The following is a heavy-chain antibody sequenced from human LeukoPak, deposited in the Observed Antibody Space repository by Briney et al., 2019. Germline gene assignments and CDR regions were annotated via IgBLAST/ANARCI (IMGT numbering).Heavy chain of an antibody. D-gene: IGHD3-9*01. CDR1: RYTFTAYD. CDR2: INPNSGGT. V-gene: IGHV1-2*02. J-gene: IGHJ6*03. Sequence: ASVKVSCKASRYTFTAYDMHWVRQAPGQGLKCRGWINPNSGGTNYAKKLQGRVTMTKDTSISTAYMELSRLRSDDTAVYYCARGGGMPENAVLPGTILYYFYYMDVWGEGTTVTVSS. CDR3: ARGGGMPENAVLPGTILYYFYYMDV.